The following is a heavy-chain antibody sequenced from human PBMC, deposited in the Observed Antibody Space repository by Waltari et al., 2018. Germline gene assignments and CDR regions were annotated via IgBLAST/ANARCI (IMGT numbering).Heavy chain of an antibody. CDR1: GGSISSGDYY. CDR3: ARDDYGGNSGLHY. V-gene: IGHV4-30-4*08. Sequence: QVQLQESGPGLLKPSQTLSLTCTVSGGSISSGDYYWSWSRQPPGKGLEWIGYIYYSGSTYYNPSLKSRVTISVDTSKNQFSLKLSSVTAADTAVYYCARDDYGGNSGLHYWGQGTLVTVSS. J-gene: IGHJ4*02. CDR2: IYYSGST. D-gene: IGHD2-21*02.